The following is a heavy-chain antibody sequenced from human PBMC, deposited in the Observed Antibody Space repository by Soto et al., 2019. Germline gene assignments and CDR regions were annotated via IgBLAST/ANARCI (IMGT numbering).Heavy chain of an antibody. D-gene: IGHD2-2*01. CDR3: AKDIKEEYQTTRWAFDI. J-gene: IGHJ3*02. CDR1: GFTFDDYA. CDR2: ISWNSGSI. V-gene: IGHV3-9*01. Sequence: EVQLVESGGGLVQPGRSLRLSCAASGFTFDDYAMHWVRQAPGKGLEWVSGISWNSGSIGYADAVKGRFTISRDNAKNSLYLQMNSLRAEDTALYYCAKDIKEEYQTTRWAFDIWGQGTMVTVSS.